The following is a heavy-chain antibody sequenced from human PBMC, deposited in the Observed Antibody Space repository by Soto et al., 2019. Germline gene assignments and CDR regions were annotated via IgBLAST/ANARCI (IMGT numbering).Heavy chain of an antibody. Sequence: SETLSLTCAVSGGSISSINWWSWVRQPPGKGLEWNGEIYHSGSTNYNPSLKSQDTISLDTSKNQFSFNLKSVTAADTAVYYCARPKQLSVGGCFDMWGQGTMVTVS. V-gene: IGHV4-4*02. CDR2: IYHSGST. J-gene: IGHJ3*02. CDR3: ARPKQLSVGGCFDM. D-gene: IGHD3-16*02. CDR1: GGSISSINW.